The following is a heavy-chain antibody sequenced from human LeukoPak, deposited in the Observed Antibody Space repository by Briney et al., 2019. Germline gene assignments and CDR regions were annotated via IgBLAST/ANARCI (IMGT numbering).Heavy chain of an antibody. D-gene: IGHD3-3*01. Sequence: QAGGSLRLSCAASGFTFSSYAMHWVRQAPGKGLEWVAVISYDGSNKYYADSVKGRFTISRDNSKNTLYLQMNSLRAEDTAVYYCAIFGDPTFDYRGQGTLVTVSS. CDR1: GFTFSSYA. CDR3: AIFGDPTFDY. J-gene: IGHJ4*02. CDR2: ISYDGSNK. V-gene: IGHV3-30-3*01.